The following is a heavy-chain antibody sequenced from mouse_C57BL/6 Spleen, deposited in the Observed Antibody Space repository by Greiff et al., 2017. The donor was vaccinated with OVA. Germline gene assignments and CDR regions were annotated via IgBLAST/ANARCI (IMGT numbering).Heavy chain of an antibody. CDR2: INPNNGGT. CDR1: GYTFTDYY. CDR3: ARSPYDSKGY. D-gene: IGHD2-5*01. V-gene: IGHV1-26*01. J-gene: IGHJ2*01. Sequence: EVQLQQSGPELVKPGASVKISCKASGYTFTDYYMNWVKQSPGKSLEWIGDINPNNGGTSYNQKFKGKATLTVDKSSSTAYMELRSLTSEDSAVYYCARSPYDSKGYWGQGTTLTVSS.